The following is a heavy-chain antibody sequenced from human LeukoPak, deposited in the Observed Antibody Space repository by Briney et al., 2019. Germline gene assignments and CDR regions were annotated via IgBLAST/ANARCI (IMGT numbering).Heavy chain of an antibody. CDR3: ARDWANPSSSWYRTFDY. Sequence: SETLSLTCTVSGDSISSGGYYWSWIRQHPGMGLEWIGYIHYSGSTNYNPSLQSRLTISVDTSKNQFSLKLSSVTAADTAVYYCARDWANPSSSWYRTFDYWGQGTLVTVSS. CDR1: GDSISSGGYY. CDR2: IHYSGST. D-gene: IGHD6-13*01. V-gene: IGHV4-31*03. J-gene: IGHJ4*02.